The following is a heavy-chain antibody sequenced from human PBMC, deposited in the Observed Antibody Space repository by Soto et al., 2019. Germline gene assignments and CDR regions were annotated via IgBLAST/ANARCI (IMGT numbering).Heavy chain of an antibody. J-gene: IGHJ4*02. CDR3: ARGAFGNYYVDY. Sequence: EVQLVESGGGLVQPGGSLRLSCAASGFIFSRDWMHWVRQAPGKGLMWVSRIKYDGSITTYADSVKGRFTISRDNAKDTVYLQMNSLRDEDTAVYYCARGAFGNYYVDYWGQGTLVTDAS. V-gene: IGHV3-74*01. D-gene: IGHD3-10*01. CDR1: GFIFSRDW. CDR2: IKYDGSIT.